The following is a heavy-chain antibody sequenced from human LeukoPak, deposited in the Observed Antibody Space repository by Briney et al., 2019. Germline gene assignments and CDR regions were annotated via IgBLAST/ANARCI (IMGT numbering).Heavy chain of an antibody. J-gene: IGHJ3*02. CDR3: ARDIGAAGLRGFDI. CDR2: IYYSGST. CDR1: GGSISSRTYY. D-gene: IGHD4/OR15-4a*01. V-gene: IGHV4-39*02. Sequence: SETLSLTCTVSGGSISSRTYYWAWIRQPPGQGLEWIGNIYYSGSTYYNPSLKSRLTMSVDTSKNQFSLKLSSVTAADTAVYYCARDIGAAGLRGFDIWGQGTMVTVSS.